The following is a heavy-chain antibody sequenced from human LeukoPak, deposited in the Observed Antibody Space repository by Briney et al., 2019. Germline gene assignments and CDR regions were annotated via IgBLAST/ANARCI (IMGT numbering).Heavy chain of an antibody. J-gene: IGHJ5*02. CDR1: GFTLEDYG. CDR2: VTWSSRSK. CDR3: AKDRYYYDSSGYPHEP. V-gene: IGHV3-9*01. D-gene: IGHD3-22*01. Sequence: PGGSLRLSCEASGFTLEDYGIHWVRQVPGKGLEWVSGVTWSSRSKKYADSVRGRFSISRDDANNSLFLQMNSLRAEDTAVYYCAKDRYYYDSSGYPHEPWGQGTLVTVSS.